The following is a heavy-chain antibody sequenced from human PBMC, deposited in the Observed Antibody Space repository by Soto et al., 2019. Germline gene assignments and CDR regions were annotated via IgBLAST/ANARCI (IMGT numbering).Heavy chain of an antibody. CDR1: GGFLSESY. CDR3: VRIRYQLPSSVLWLDP. CDR2: INHVGGT. Sequence: SETLSLTCAVYGGFLSESYWTWIRQPPGKGLEWIGEINHVGGTNYNPSLKSRVTMSVDTSQNHFSLRLISVTAADTAMFFCVRIRYQLPSSVLWLDPWGQGTPVTV. V-gene: IGHV4-34*01. D-gene: IGHD3-16*01. J-gene: IGHJ5*02.